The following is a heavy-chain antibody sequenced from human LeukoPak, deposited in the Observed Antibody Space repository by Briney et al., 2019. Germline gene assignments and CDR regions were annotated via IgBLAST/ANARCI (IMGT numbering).Heavy chain of an antibody. CDR3: ARDSAAAAVYYFDY. J-gene: IGHJ4*02. CDR2: ISTDGRDK. V-gene: IGHV3-30*04. D-gene: IGHD6-13*01. Sequence: PGRSLRLSCAASGFSFSNYAMHWVRQTPGEGLVCVAVISTDGRDKHYADSVKGRFTISRDNSKSTLYLQMNSLRAEDTAVYYCARDSAAAAVYYFDYWGQGTLVTVSS. CDR1: GFSFSNYA.